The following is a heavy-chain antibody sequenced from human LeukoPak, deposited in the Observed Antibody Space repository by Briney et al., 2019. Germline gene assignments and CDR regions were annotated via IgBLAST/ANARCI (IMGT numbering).Heavy chain of an antibody. CDR3: AKDRDILQYSSGWYNFDY. V-gene: IGHV3-23*01. Sequence: GGSLRLSCAASGFTFSNYGMHWVRQAPGKGLEWVSVISGSGGSTYYADSVKGRFTISRDNSKNTMYLQMKSLRADDTAVYYCAKDRDILQYSSGWYNFDYWGQGTLVTVSS. CDR1: GFTFSNYG. D-gene: IGHD6-19*01. CDR2: ISGSGGST. J-gene: IGHJ4*02.